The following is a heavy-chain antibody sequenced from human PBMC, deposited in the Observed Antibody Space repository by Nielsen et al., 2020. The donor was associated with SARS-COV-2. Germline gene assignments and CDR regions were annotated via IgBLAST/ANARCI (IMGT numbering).Heavy chain of an antibody. CDR3: ARTTAGSGWAGVDY. Sequence: SETLSLTCAVSGGSISSSNWWSWVRPPPGKGLEWIGDIYHSGSTNYNPSLKSRVTISVDKSKNQFSLKLSSVTAADTAVYYCARTTAGSGWAGVDYWGQGTLVTVSS. CDR1: GGSISSSNW. D-gene: IGHD6-19*01. CDR2: IYHSGST. J-gene: IGHJ4*02. V-gene: IGHV4-4*02.